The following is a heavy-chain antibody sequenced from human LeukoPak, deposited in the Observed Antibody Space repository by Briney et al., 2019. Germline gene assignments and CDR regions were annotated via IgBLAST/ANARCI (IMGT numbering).Heavy chain of an antibody. J-gene: IGHJ4*02. D-gene: IGHD5-18*01. Sequence: GGSLRLSCAASGFTFSSHSMNWVRQAPGKGLEWVSGISSSSSYLYYADSVKGRFTVSRDNAKNSLFLQMDTLGAEDTAVYYCARNKGYSSDCWGQGTLVTVSS. CDR3: ARNKGYSSDC. CDR2: ISSSSSYL. CDR1: GFTFSSHS. V-gene: IGHV3-21*01.